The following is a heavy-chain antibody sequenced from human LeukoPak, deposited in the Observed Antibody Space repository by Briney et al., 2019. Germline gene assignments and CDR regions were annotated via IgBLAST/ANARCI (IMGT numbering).Heavy chain of an antibody. V-gene: IGHV3-48*03. Sequence: GGSLRLSCVASGFTFSSYEMNWVRQAPEKGLEWVSYISRSGSTIYYADSVKGRFTISRDNAKKSLFLQMNSLRAEDTAVYYCARDRDCSTTSCYDGHFDYWGQGTLVTVSS. J-gene: IGHJ4*02. CDR3: ARDRDCSTTSCYDGHFDY. CDR1: GFTFSSYE. D-gene: IGHD2-2*01. CDR2: ISRSGSTI.